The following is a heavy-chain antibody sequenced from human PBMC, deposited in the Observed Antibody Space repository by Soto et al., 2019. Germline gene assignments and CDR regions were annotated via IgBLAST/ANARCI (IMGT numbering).Heavy chain of an antibody. CDR2: MYPKNGQT. J-gene: IGHJ5*02. Sequence: QVQLVQSGAEVKRPGASVKVSCKASGDTFSNFDFNWVRQATGQGPEWMGWMYPKNGQTAYARTFPGRGTMTLNRSTITAYMEPSCLTSEYPAVYYCATMIRGLIHWLDPWGQGTLVTVSS. CDR3: ATMIRGLIHWLDP. D-gene: IGHD3-16*01. CDR1: GDTFSNFD. V-gene: IGHV1-8*01.